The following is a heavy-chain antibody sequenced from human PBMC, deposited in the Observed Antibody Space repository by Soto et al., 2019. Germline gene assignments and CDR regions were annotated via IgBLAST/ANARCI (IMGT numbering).Heavy chain of an antibody. J-gene: IGHJ4*02. Sequence: PSETLSLTCTVSGGSISSSSYYWGWIRQPPGKGLEWIGSIYYSGSTYYNPSLKSRVTISVDTSKNQFSLKLSSVTAADTAVYYCARLVLLWFGELLAYFDYWGQGTLVTVSS. CDR1: GGSISSSSYY. V-gene: IGHV4-39*01. CDR3: ARLVLLWFGELLAYFDY. D-gene: IGHD3-10*01. CDR2: IYYSGST.